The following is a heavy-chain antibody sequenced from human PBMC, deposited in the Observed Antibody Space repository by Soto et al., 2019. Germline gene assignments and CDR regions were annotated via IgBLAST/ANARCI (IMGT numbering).Heavy chain of an antibody. Sequence: QVQLQESGPGLVKPSETLSLTCTVSGASISNYFWTWIRQPPGKGLEWIGYISYSGSSSFNPSLTRRVTISLDTSNIKFSLKLNSVTAADTAVYYCARLDRRLFGELWVDPWGQGTLVTVSS. CDR3: ARLDRRLFGELWVDP. CDR1: GASISNYF. V-gene: IGHV4-59*01. D-gene: IGHD3-10*01. J-gene: IGHJ5*02. CDR2: ISYSGSS.